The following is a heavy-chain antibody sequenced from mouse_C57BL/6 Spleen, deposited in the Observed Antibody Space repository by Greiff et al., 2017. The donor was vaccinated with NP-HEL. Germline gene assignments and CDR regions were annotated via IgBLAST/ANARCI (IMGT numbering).Heavy chain of an antibody. Sequence: QVQLQQPGAELVKPGASVKLSCKASGYTFTSYWITWVKQRPGQGLEWIGDIYPGSGSTNYNEKFKSKATLTVDTSSSTAYMQLSRLTSEVCAVYYCARDENYGNCYAMDYWGQGTSVTVSS. D-gene: IGHD2-1*01. CDR3: ARDENYGNCYAMDY. CDR2: IYPGSGST. CDR1: GYTFTSYW. J-gene: IGHJ4*01. V-gene: IGHV1-55*01.